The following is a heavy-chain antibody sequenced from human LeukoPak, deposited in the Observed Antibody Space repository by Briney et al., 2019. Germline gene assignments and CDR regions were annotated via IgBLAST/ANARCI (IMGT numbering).Heavy chain of an antibody. CDR3: SGYHQLFDY. D-gene: IGHD3-22*01. J-gene: IGHJ4*02. CDR2: IKQDGSEK. Sequence: GGSLRLSCAASGFTFSSYWMSWVRQAPGKGLEWVANIKQDGSEKYYVDSVKGRFTISRDNSKNTLYLQMNSLRAEDTAVYYCSGYHQLFDYWGQGTLVTVSS. V-gene: IGHV3-7*01. CDR1: GFTFSSYW.